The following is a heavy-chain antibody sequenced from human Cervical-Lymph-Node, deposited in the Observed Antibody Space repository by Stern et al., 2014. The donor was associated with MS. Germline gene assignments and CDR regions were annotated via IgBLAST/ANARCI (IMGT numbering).Heavy chain of an antibody. D-gene: IGHD5-12*01. V-gene: IGHV2-5*02. J-gene: IGHJ4*02. CDR2: IYLGDDK. CDR1: GFSLSTSGVG. Sequence: ESGPTLVKPTQTLTLTCTFSGFSLSTSGVGVGRIRQPPGKALEWLALIYLGDDKRYSSSLKSRLTITKDTSKNQVVLTMTNMDPVDTATYYCAHRPEWLRFFDYWGQGTLVTVSS. CDR3: AHRPEWLRFFDY.